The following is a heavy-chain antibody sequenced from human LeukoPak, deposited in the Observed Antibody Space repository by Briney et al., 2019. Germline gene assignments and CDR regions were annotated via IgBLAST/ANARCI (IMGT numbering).Heavy chain of an antibody. V-gene: IGHV4-31*03. J-gene: IGHJ4*02. D-gene: IGHD6-13*01. CDR2: IYYSGST. CDR3: ASAPKAAAGSPFDY. CDR1: GVSISSGGYD. Sequence: SQTLSLTCTVSGVSISSGGYDWRGLRQQPGKGREWIGYIYYSGSTYYNPSLKSRVTISVDTSKNQFSLKLSSVTAADTAVYYCASAPKAAAGSPFDYWGQGTLVTVSS.